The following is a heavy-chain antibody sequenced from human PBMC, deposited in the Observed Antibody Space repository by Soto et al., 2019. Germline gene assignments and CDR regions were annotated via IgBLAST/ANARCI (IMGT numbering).Heavy chain of an antibody. Sequence: GGSLRLSCAASGFTFSSYAMSWVRQAPGKGLEWVSAISGSGGSTYYADSVKGRFTISRDNSKNTLYLQMNSLRAEDTAVYYGFRGPSADCGGDCYPYGMDVWGQGTTVTVSS. CDR2: ISGSGGST. J-gene: IGHJ6*02. V-gene: IGHV3-23*01. CDR1: GFTFSSYA. D-gene: IGHD2-21*02. CDR3: FRGPSADCGGDCYPYGMDV.